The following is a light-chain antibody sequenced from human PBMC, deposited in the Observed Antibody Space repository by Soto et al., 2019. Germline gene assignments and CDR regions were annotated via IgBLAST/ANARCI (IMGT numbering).Light chain of an antibody. CDR2: GAS. Sequence: EIVMTQSPATLSVSPGERATLSCRASQSVSSNLAWYQQKPGQAPRLLIYGASTRATGIPARFSGSGSGTEFTLTISSLQSEDFAVYYCQQYYNTPRLTFGGGTKVEIK. CDR3: QQYYNTPRLT. J-gene: IGKJ4*01. CDR1: QSVSSN. V-gene: IGKV3-15*01.